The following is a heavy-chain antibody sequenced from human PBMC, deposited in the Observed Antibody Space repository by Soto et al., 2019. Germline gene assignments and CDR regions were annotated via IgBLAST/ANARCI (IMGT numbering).Heavy chain of an antibody. Sequence: QVQLVQSGAEVKKPGSSVKVSCKASGGTFSNYVVNWVRQAPGQGLEWMGRIIPISGTANYAQKFQGRVTIAADKSTSKTSMELISLRSDDMAAYYCAIDTTLTVGPYFDFWGQGTLGTVSS. CDR2: IIPISGTA. D-gene: IGHD3-3*01. J-gene: IGHJ4*02. CDR1: GGTFSNYV. CDR3: AIDTTLTVGPYFDF. V-gene: IGHV1-69*06.